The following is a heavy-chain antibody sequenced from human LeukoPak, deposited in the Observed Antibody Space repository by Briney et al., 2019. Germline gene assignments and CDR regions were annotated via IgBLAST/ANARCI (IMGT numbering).Heavy chain of an antibody. CDR3: ARLPYYYGSGSPWANYYYMDV. CDR1: GGTFSIYA. J-gene: IGHJ6*03. V-gene: IGHV1-69*01. Sequence: SVKVSCKASGGTFSIYAISWVRQAPGQGLEWMGGIIPIFGTANYAQKFQGRVTITADESTSTAYVELSNLRSEDTAVYYCARLPYYYGSGSPWANYYYMDVWGKGTTVTVSS. D-gene: IGHD3-10*01. CDR2: IIPIFGTA.